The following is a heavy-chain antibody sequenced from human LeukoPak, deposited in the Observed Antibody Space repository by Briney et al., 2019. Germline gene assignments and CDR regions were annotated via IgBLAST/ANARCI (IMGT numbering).Heavy chain of an antibody. D-gene: IGHD2-15*01. J-gene: IGHJ4*02. CDR1: GGSFSGYY. CDR3: ARARGIFCSGGSCYSGVFDY. V-gene: IGHV4-34*01. Sequence: SETLSLTCAVYGGSFSGYYWSWIRQPPGKGLEWVGEINHSGSTNYNPSLKSRVTISVDTSKNQFSLKLSSVTAADTAVYYCARARGIFCSGGSCYSGVFDYWGQGTLVTVSS. CDR2: INHSGST.